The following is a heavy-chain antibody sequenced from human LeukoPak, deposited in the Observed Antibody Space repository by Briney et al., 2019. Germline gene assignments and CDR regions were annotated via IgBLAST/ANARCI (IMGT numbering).Heavy chain of an antibody. J-gene: IGHJ6*04. V-gene: IGHV3-48*03. CDR1: GVTFSSYE. CDR3: ARDLYSSSYYYGMDV. D-gene: IGHD6-13*01. CDR2: ISSSGSTI. Sequence: GGSLRLSCAASGVTFSSYEMNWVRQAPGKGLEWVSYISSSGSTIYYADSVKGRFTISRDNAKTSLYLQMNSLRAEDTAVYYCARDLYSSSYYYGMDVWGKGTTVTVSS.